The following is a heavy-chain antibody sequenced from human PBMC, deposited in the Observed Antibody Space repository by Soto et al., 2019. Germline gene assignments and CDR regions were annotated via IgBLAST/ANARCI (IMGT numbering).Heavy chain of an antibody. CDR2: IYYSGST. D-gene: IGHD3-16*01. V-gene: IGHV4-39*01. Sequence: SVTMSLTCRVAGGTLSSSVYYLGWINTPPGKGLEWIGSIYYSGSTYYNPSLKSRVTISVDTSKNQFSLKLSSVTAADTAVYYCARLGAYVYYYYYYMDVWGKGTTVTVSS. J-gene: IGHJ6*03. CDR1: GGTLSSSVYY. CDR3: ARLGAYVYYYYYYMDV.